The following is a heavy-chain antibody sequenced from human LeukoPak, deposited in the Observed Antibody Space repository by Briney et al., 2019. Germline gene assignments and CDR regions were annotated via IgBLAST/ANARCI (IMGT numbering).Heavy chain of an antibody. CDR3: ARGVPYCSGGSCYSHFDY. CDR1: GGSISSYY. Sequence: SETLSLTCTVSGGSISSYYWSWIQQPPGKGLEWIGYIYYSGSTNYNPSLKSRVTISVDTSKNQFSLKLSSVTAADTAVYYCARGVPYCSGGSCYSHFDYWGQGTLVTVSS. V-gene: IGHV4-59*01. CDR2: IYYSGST. J-gene: IGHJ4*02. D-gene: IGHD2-15*01.